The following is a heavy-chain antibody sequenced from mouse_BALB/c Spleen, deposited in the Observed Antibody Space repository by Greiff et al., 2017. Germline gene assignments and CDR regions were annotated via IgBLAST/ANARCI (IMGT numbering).Heavy chain of an antibody. Sequence: EVQLVESGPGLVKPSQSLSLTCTVTGYSITSDYAWNWIRQFPGNKLEWMGYISYSGSTSYNPSLKSRISITRDTSKNQFFLQLNSVTTEDTATYYCARTHYGSSSRAMDYWGQGTSVTVSS. CDR3: ARTHYGSSSRAMDY. CDR2: ISYSGST. D-gene: IGHD1-1*01. V-gene: IGHV3-2*02. CDR1: GYSITSDYA. J-gene: IGHJ4*01.